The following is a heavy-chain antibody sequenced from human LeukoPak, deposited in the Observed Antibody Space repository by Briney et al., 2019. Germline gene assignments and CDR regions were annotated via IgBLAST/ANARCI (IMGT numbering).Heavy chain of an antibody. J-gene: IGHJ4*02. Sequence: SETLSLTCSVSGGSIISYYWSWIRQPPGKGLEWIGEINHSGSTNYNPSLKSRVTISVDTSKNQFSLKLSSVTAADTAVYYCARGIGYCSSTSCYSEYFDYWGQGTLVTVSS. D-gene: IGHD2-2*01. CDR2: INHSGST. V-gene: IGHV4-34*01. CDR1: GGSIISYY. CDR3: ARGIGYCSSTSCYSEYFDY.